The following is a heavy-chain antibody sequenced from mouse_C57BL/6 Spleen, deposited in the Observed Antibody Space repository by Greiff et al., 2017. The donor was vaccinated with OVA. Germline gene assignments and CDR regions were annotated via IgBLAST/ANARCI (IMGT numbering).Heavy chain of an antibody. Sequence: QVQLKQPGAELVKPGASVKLSCKASGYTFTSYWMHWVKQRPGRGLEWIGRIDPNSGGTKYNEKFKSKATLTVDKPSSTAYMQLSSLTSEDSAVYYCARPVTTLYYYAMDYWGQGTSVTVSS. J-gene: IGHJ4*01. V-gene: IGHV1-72*01. CDR1: GYTFTSYW. CDR2: IDPNSGGT. CDR3: ARPVTTLYYYAMDY. D-gene: IGHD2-3*01.